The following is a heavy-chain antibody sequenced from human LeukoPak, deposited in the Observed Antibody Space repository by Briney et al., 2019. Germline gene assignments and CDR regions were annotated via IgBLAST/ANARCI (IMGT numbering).Heavy chain of an antibody. Sequence: GGSLRLSCAASGFIFSNYGMHWVRQAPGKGLEWVAVIWYDGSNKYYADSVKGRFTISRDNSKNRVYLQMNSLRAEDTAVYYCAKGHLDSDYLFFDYWGQGTLVTVSS. V-gene: IGHV3-33*06. J-gene: IGHJ4*02. CDR3: AKGHLDSDYLFFDY. CDR1: GFIFSNYG. D-gene: IGHD4-11*01. CDR2: IWYDGSNK.